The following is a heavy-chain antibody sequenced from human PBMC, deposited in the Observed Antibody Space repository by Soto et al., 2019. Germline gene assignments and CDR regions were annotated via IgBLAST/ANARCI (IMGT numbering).Heavy chain of an antibody. J-gene: IGHJ5*02. D-gene: IGHD3-22*01. CDR3: ARGLYYYDSSGYYDWFDP. V-gene: IGHV4-59*01. CDR1: GGSISSYY. CDR2: IYYSGST. Sequence: SETLSLTCTVSGGSISSYYWSWIRQPPGKGLEWIGYIYYSGSTNYNPSLKSRVTISVDTSKNQFSLKLSSVTAADTAVYYCARGLYYYDSSGYYDWFDPWSQGTLVTVSS.